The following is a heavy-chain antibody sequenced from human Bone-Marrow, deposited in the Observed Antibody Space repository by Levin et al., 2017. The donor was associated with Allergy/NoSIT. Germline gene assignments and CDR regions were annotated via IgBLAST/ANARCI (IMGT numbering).Heavy chain of an antibody. J-gene: IGHJ4*02. Sequence: GGSLRLSCAASGFTFDDYAMHWVRQAPGKGLEWVSGISWNSGSIGYADSVKGRFTISRDNAKNSLYLQMNSLRAEDTALYYCAKDADTAMVRWGQGTLVTVSS. CDR1: GFTFDDYA. D-gene: IGHD5-18*01. V-gene: IGHV3-9*01. CDR2: ISWNSGSI. CDR3: AKDADTAMVR.